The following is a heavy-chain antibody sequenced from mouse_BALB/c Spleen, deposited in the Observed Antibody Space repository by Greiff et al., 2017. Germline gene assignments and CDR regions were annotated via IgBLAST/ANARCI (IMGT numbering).Heavy chain of an antibody. Sequence: QVQLQQSGAELVKPGASVKLSCKASGYTFTSYWMHWVKQRPGQGLEWIGEIDPSDSYTNYNQKFKGKATLTVDKSSSTAYMQLSSLTSEDSAVYYCARTERRSYWYFDVWGAGTTVTVSS. V-gene: IGHV1-69*02. CDR2: IDPSDSYT. J-gene: IGHJ1*01. CDR1: GYTFTSYW. CDR3: ARTERRSYWYFDV.